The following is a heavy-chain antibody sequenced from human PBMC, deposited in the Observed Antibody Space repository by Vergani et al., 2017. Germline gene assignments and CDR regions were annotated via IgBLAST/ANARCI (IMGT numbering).Heavy chain of an antibody. CDR3: AKDAKDCSSTSCYPYYYYYYMDV. J-gene: IGHJ6*03. CDR1: GFTFSSYA. CDR2: ISGSGGST. V-gene: IGHV3-23*01. D-gene: IGHD2-2*01. Sequence: EVQLLKSGGGLVQPGGSLRLSCAASGFTFSSYAMSWVRQAPGKGLEWVSAISGSGGSTYYADSVKGRFTISRDNSKNTLYLQMNSLRAEDTAVYYCAKDAKDCSSTSCYPYYYYYYMDVWGKGTTVTVSS.